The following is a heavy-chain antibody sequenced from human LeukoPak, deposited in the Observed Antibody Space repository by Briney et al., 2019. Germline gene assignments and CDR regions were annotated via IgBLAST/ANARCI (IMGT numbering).Heavy chain of an antibody. J-gene: IGHJ4*02. CDR2: IYHSGST. CDR3: ARQTTATTYDY. D-gene: IGHD4-17*01. CDR1: GYSISSGYY. Sequence: PSETLSLTCTVSGYSISSGYYWGWIRQPPGKGLEWIGSIYHSGSTFYNPSLKSRVTISVDTSKNQFSLKLGSVTAADTAAYYCARQTTATTYDYWGQGTLVTVSS. V-gene: IGHV4-38-2*02.